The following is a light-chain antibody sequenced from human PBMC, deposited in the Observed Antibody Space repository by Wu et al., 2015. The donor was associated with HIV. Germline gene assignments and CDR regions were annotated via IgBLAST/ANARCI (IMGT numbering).Light chain of an antibody. V-gene: IGKV3-20*01. J-gene: IGKJ2*01. CDR3: QLYGTSPGYT. CDR2: DAS. CDR1: QSVSNY. Sequence: IVLTQSPGTLSLSPGERATLSCRASQSVSNYLAWYQQKPGRAPRLLIYDASNRATGIPDRFSGSGSGTDFTLTISRLESEDFAVYYCQLYGTSPGYTFGQGTKLEIK.